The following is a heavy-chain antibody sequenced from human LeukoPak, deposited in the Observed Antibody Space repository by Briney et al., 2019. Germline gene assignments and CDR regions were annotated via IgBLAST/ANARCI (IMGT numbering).Heavy chain of an antibody. D-gene: IGHD5-12*01. V-gene: IGHV3-43*01. Sequence: AGSLRLSCAASGFTFDDYTMHWVRQAPGKGLEWVSLISWDGGSTYYADSVKGRFTISRDNSKNTLYLQMNSLRAEDTAVYYCARGLSGYHNTGGQGTLVTVSS. CDR3: ARGLSGYHNT. CDR2: ISWDGGST. CDR1: GFTFDDYT. J-gene: IGHJ4*02.